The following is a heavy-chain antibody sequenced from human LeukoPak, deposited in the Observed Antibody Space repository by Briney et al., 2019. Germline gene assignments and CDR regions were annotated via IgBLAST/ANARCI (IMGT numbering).Heavy chain of an antibody. V-gene: IGHV1-2*02. D-gene: IGHD3-16*02. CDR2: INPNSGGT. Sequence: ASVKVSCKASGYTFTSYGISWVRQAPGQGLEWMGWINPNSGGTNYAQKFQGRVTMTRDTSISTAYMELSRLRSDDTAVYYCAILDYVWGSYRYTYYFDYWGQGTLVTVSS. J-gene: IGHJ4*02. CDR3: AILDYVWGSYRYTYYFDY. CDR1: GYTFTSYG.